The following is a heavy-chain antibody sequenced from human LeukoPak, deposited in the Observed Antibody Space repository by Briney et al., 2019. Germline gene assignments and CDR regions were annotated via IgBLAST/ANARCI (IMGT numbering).Heavy chain of an antibody. CDR1: GFTFSRYG. Sequence: GGSLRLSCAASGFTFSRYGMHWVRQAPGKGLEWVAVISYDGVNKYNADSVKGRFTISRDNSKNTLYLQMNSLRAEDTAVYYCAKTLTQWEPRELYYYGMDVWGQGTTVTVSS. D-gene: IGHD1-26*01. CDR2: ISYDGVNK. V-gene: IGHV3-30*18. J-gene: IGHJ6*02. CDR3: AKTLTQWEPRELYYYGMDV.